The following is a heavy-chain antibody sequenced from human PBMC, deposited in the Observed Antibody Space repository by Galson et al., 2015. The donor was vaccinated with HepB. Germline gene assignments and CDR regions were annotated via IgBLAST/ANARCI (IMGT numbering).Heavy chain of an antibody. V-gene: IGHV4-34*01. Sequence: SETLSLTCAVYGGSFSGYYWSWIRQPPGKGLEWIGEINHSGSTNYNPSLKSRVTISVDTSKNQFSLKLSSVTAADTAVYYCARPLRGVVVTAIRNWYFDLWGRGTLVTVSS. CDR1: GGSFSGYY. D-gene: IGHD2-21*02. CDR3: ARPLRGVVVTAIRNWYFDL. CDR2: INHSGST. J-gene: IGHJ2*01.